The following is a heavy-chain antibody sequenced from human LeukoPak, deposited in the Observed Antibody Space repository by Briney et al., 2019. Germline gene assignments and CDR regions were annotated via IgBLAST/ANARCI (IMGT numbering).Heavy chain of an antibody. V-gene: IGHV1-18*01. CDR3: ARDHVDWLLSDIDY. J-gene: IGHJ4*02. CDR2: ISAYNGHT. D-gene: IGHD3-9*01. Sequence: ASVKVSCKASGYTFTSYGISWVRQAPGQGFEWMGRISAYNGHTNYAQIVRGRVTMTTDTFTSTAYMELRGLKSDDTAMYYCARDHVDWLLSDIDYWGQGTLVTVSS. CDR1: GYTFTSYG.